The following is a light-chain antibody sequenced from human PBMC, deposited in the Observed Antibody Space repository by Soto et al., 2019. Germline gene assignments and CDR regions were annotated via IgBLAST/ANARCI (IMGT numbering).Light chain of an antibody. Sequence: QSVLTQPPSASGTPGQRVTISCSGSSSNIGSNTVNWYQQLPGTAPKLLIYSNNQRPSGVPDRFSGSKSGTSASLAISGLQSEDEAHYYCAAWDDSLNDVVFGGGTQLTVL. J-gene: IGLJ2*01. V-gene: IGLV1-44*01. CDR2: SNN. CDR1: SSNIGSNT. CDR3: AAWDDSLNDVV.